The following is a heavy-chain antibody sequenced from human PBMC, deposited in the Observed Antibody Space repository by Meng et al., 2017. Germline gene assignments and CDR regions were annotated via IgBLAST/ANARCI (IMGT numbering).Heavy chain of an antibody. CDR3: ARGLILEQQLTWGDWFDP. J-gene: IGHJ5*02. D-gene: IGHD6-13*01. CDR2: INHSGST. Sequence: QLLQWGAGLLNPSETLSLTCAVYGGSFSGYYWSWIRQPPGKGLEWIGEINHSGSTNYNPSLKSRVTISVDTSKNQFSLKLSSVTAADTAVYYCARGLILEQQLTWGDWFDPWGQGTLVTVSS. V-gene: IGHV4-34*01. CDR1: GGSFSGYY.